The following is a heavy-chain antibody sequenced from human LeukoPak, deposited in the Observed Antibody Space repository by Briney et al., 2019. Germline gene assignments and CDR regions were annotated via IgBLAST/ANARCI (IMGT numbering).Heavy chain of an antibody. Sequence: GASVKVSCKASGYTFTSYDINWVRQATGQGLEWMGWMNPNSGNTGYAQKFHGRVTMTRNTSISTAYMELSSLRSEDTAVYYCARGRGYDSSGQYYFDYWGQGTLVTVSS. V-gene: IGHV1-8*01. CDR2: MNPNSGNT. D-gene: IGHD3-22*01. J-gene: IGHJ4*02. CDR3: ARGRGYDSSGQYYFDY. CDR1: GYTFTSYD.